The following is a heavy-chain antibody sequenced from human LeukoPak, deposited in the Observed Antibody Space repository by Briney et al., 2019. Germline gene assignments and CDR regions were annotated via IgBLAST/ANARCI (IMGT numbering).Heavy chain of an antibody. D-gene: IGHD6-6*01. CDR2: IYPGDSDT. V-gene: IGHV5-51*01. Sequence: GESLKISCKGSGYSFTSYWIGRVRQMPGKGLEWMGIIYPGDSDTRYSPSFQGQVTISADKSISTAYLQWSSLKASDTAMYYCARTSIAARLPYNWFDTWGQGTLVTVSS. CDR3: ARTSIAARLPYNWFDT. J-gene: IGHJ5*02. CDR1: GYSFTSYW.